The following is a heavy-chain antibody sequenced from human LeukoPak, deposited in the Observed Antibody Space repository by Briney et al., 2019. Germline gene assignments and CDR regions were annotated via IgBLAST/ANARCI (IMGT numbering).Heavy chain of an antibody. J-gene: IGHJ3*02. D-gene: IGHD5-18*01. Sequence: SETLSLTCTVSGGSINNNYWSWIRQPPGKGLEWIGSIYYSGSTNYNPALKGRVTISVDTSKNQFSLKLSAVAAADTAVYDCARQGDTAMFNQIWGQGTMVSVSS. CDR3: ARQGDTAMFNQI. V-gene: IGHV4-59*08. CDR2: IYYSGST. CDR1: GGSINNNY.